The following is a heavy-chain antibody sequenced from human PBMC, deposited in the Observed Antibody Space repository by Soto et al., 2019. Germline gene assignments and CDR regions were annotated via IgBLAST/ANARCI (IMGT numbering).Heavy chain of an antibody. Sequence: GESLKISCKGSGYSFTSYWIGWVRQMPGKGLEWMGIIYPGDSDTRYSPSFQGQVTISADKSISTAYLQWSSLKASDTAMYYCARSGRGAYTHYYYYGMDVWGQGTTVTVSS. CDR3: ARSGRGAYTHYYYYGMDV. V-gene: IGHV5-51*01. D-gene: IGHD3-10*01. CDR1: GYSFTSYW. CDR2: IYPGDSDT. J-gene: IGHJ6*02.